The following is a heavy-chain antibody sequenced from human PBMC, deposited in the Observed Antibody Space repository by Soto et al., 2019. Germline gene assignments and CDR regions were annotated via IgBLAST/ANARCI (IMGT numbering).Heavy chain of an antibody. J-gene: IGHJ6*02. Sequence: ASVKVSCKVSGYTLTELSMHWVRQAPGKGLEWMGGFDPEDGETIYAQKFQGRVTMTEDTSTDTAYMELSSLRSEDTAVYYCATSGCSGGSCYSRHYYYAIDVWSQGTTGTVCS. CDR3: ATSGCSGGSCYSRHYYYAIDV. CDR2: FDPEDGET. CDR1: GYTLTELS. D-gene: IGHD2-15*01. V-gene: IGHV1-24*01.